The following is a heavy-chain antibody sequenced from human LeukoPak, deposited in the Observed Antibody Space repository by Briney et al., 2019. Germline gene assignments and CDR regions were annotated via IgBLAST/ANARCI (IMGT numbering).Heavy chain of an antibody. CDR3: ARDPIAVAGPGYFDY. Sequence: PGGSLRLSCAASGFTFSSYSMNWVRQAPGKGLEWVSYISSSSSTIYYADSVKGRFTISRDNAKNSLYLQMNSLRAEDTAVYYCARDPIAVAGPGYFDYWGQGTLVTVSS. D-gene: IGHD6-19*01. J-gene: IGHJ4*02. CDR2: ISSSSSTI. V-gene: IGHV3-48*01. CDR1: GFTFSSYS.